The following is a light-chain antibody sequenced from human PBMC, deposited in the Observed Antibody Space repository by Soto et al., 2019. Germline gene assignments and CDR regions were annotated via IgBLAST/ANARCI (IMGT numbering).Light chain of an antibody. V-gene: IGLV2-11*01. CDR1: SSDSDVGGYNY. Sequence: QSVLTQPRSVSGSPGQSVTISCTGTSSDSDVGGYNYVSWYQHHPGKAPKLMIYDVSKWPSGVPDRFSGSKSGNAASLTISGLQAEDEADYYCCSYAGSYTWVFGGGNKVTVL. CDR2: DVS. J-gene: IGLJ3*02. CDR3: CSYAGSYTWV.